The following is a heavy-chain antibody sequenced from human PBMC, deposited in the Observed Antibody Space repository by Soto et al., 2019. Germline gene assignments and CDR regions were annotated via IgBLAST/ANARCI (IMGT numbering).Heavy chain of an antibody. CDR2: INPLGGST. CDR1: GYTFTSYY. Sequence: QVQLVQSGAEVKKPGASVKVSCKASGYTFTSYYMHWVRQAPGQGLEWMGIINPLGGSTTYAQKFQDRVIMTRDTSTRTVYMELSSLRSEDTAVYYCARDVAGVDDYWGQGTLVTVSS. V-gene: IGHV1-46*01. D-gene: IGHD2-21*01. J-gene: IGHJ4*02. CDR3: ARDVAGVDDY.